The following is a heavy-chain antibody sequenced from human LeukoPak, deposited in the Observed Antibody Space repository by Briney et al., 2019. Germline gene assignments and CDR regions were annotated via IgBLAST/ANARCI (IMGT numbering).Heavy chain of an antibody. CDR1: GYTFTGYY. V-gene: IGHV1-2*06. CDR2: INPNSGGT. J-gene: IGHJ6*02. CDR3: ARDLEQWTSDYYYYYGMDV. Sequence: GASVKVSCKASGYTFTGYYMHWVRQAPGQGLEWMGRINPNSGGTNYAQKFQGRVTMTRDTSISTAYMELSRLRSDDTAVYYCARDLEQWTSDYYYYYGMDVWGQGTTVTVSS. D-gene: IGHD6-19*01.